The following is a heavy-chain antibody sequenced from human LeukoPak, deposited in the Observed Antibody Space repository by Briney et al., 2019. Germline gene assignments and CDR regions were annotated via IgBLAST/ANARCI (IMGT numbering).Heavy chain of an antibody. CDR3: TLPVYYDIFSFDY. D-gene: IGHD3-9*01. CDR2: IKSKTDGGTT. J-gene: IGHJ4*02. V-gene: IGHV3-15*01. CDR1: GFTFSNAW. Sequence: GGSLRLSCAASGFTFSNAWMSWVRQAPGKGLEWVGRIKSKTDGGTTDYAAPVKGRFTISRDDSKNTLYLQMNSLKTEDTAVYYCTLPVYYDIFSFDYWGQGTLVTVSS.